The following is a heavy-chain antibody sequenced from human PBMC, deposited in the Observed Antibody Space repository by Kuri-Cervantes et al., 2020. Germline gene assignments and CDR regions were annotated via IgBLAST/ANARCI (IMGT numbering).Heavy chain of an antibody. CDR1: GGTFSSYA. CDR2: IIPIFGTA. Sequence: SVKVSCKASGGTFSSYAISWVRQAPGKGLEWMGGIIPIFGTANYAQKFQGRVTITADESTSTAYMELSSLRSEDTAVYYCARGSPGRWLQLEFDYWGQGTLVTVSS. J-gene: IGHJ4*02. CDR3: ARGSPGRWLQLEFDY. V-gene: IGHV1-69*13. D-gene: IGHD5-24*01.